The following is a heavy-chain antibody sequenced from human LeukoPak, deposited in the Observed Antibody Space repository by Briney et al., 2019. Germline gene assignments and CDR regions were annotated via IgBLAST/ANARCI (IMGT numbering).Heavy chain of an antibody. CDR1: GGSISSSCYC. D-gene: IGHD3-16*01. Sequence: PSQTLSLTCTVSGGSISSSCYCWAWIPQPPGKGLEWSGTIYYTGSTNYNAALKSRVIISIDTSKNKFSLKLSSVTAADKAVYYCARPFHEGGFYCMDVWGQGTTVTVSS. J-gene: IGHJ6*02. V-gene: IGHV4-39*01. CDR2: IYYTGST. CDR3: ARPFHEGGFYCMDV.